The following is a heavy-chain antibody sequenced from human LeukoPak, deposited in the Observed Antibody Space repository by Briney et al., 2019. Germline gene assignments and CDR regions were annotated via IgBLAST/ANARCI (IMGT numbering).Heavy chain of an antibody. CDR1: AYTFTVYY. V-gene: IGHV1-2*02. J-gene: IGHJ5*02. Sequence: ASVTVSFTSSAYTFTVYYMHWVRQAPGQGIEWMGWINLNSGGTNYAQKYQGRVTMTRDTSISTAYMELSRLRSDDTAVYYCARGGAVAEASNWFDRWGQGTLVTVSS. CDR2: INLNSGGT. D-gene: IGHD6-19*01. CDR3: ARGGAVAEASNWFDR.